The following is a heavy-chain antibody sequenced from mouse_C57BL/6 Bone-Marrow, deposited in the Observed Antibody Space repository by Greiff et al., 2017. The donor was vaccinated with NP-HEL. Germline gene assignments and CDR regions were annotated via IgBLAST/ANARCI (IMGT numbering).Heavy chain of an antibody. V-gene: IGHV1-4*01. CDR1: GYTFTSYT. CDR2: INPSSGYT. CDR3: ARSVWGYLYYAMDY. D-gene: IGHD2-2*01. J-gene: IGHJ4*01. Sequence: VQLQQPGAELARPGASVKMSCKASGYTFTSYTMHWVKQRPGQGLEWIGYINPSSGYTKYNQKFKDKATLTADKSSSTAYMQLSSLTSEDSAVYYCARSVWGYLYYAMDYWGQGTSVTVSS.